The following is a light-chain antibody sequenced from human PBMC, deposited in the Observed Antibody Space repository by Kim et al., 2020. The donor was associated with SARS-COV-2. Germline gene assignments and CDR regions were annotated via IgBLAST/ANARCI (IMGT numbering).Light chain of an antibody. CDR3: QQYNNWPPVT. V-gene: IGKV3-15*01. CDR2: GAS. J-gene: IGKJ1*01. Sequence: SPGERAALSCRASQSVSTNLAWYQQKPGQAPRLLLYGASTRATGIPARCTGSGSGTEFTLTISSLQSEDFAVYYCQQYNNWPPVTFGQGTKVEIK. CDR1: QSVSTN.